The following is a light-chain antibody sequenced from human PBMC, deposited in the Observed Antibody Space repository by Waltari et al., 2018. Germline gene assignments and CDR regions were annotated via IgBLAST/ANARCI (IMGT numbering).Light chain of an antibody. CDR1: RSDVGGYNF. J-gene: IGLJ3*02. CDR3: SSHTTSSIWV. V-gene: IGLV2-14*01. Sequence: QSALTQPASVSGSLGQSITISCTGTRSDVGGYNFVSWYQQDPGKAPKLMIYEVSNRPSGVSNRFSGSKSGNTASLTISGLQAEDEADYYCSSHTTSSIWVFGGGTKVTVL. CDR2: EVS.